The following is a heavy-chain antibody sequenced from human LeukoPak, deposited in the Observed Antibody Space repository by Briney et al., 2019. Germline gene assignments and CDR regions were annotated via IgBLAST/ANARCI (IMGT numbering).Heavy chain of an antibody. CDR1: GDSVSNTAAS. J-gene: IGHJ5*02. V-gene: IGHV6-1*01. D-gene: IGHD5/OR15-5a*01. CDR3: ARGANGSYVSVFDL. Sequence: SQTLSLTCGISGDSVSNTAASWTWIRQSPSRGLEWLGRTYYRTKWYFDYAVSGESIATNNPDNSKNQFSQQLNSVNPDDTAIYDGARGANGSYVSVFDLWGQGTLVTVSS. CDR2: TYYRTKWYF.